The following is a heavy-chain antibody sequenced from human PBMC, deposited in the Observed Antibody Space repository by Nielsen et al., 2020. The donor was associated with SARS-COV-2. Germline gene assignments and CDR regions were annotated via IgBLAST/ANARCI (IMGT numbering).Heavy chain of an antibody. D-gene: IGHD3-22*01. V-gene: IGHV1-3*01. CDR2: INAGNGNT. CDR3: ASDRNYFDSSGYLGSFDY. CDR1: GYTFTSYY. J-gene: IGHJ4*02. Sequence: ASVKVSCKASGYTFTSYYMHWVRQAPGQRLEWMGWINAGNGNTKYSQKFQGRVTITRDTSASTAYMELSSLTSEDTAVYYCASDRNYFDSSGYLGSFDYWGQGTLVTVSS.